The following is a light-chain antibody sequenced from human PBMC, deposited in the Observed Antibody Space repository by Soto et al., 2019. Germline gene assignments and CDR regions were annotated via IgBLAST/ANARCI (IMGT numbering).Light chain of an antibody. V-gene: IGKV1-17*01. Sequence: DIQMTQSPASLSASVGDRVTITCRASQDIGSDLGWYQQKPGRAPKRLMFAATRLQSGVPSRFSGRGSGSEFTLTISSLQPDDFATYYCLQHNAYPRAFGQGTKVEMK. CDR3: LQHNAYPRA. J-gene: IGKJ1*01. CDR1: QDIGSD. CDR2: AAT.